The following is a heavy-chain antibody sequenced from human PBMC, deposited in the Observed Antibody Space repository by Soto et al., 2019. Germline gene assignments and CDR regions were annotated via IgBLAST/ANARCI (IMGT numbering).Heavy chain of an antibody. CDR1: GGSVNSGSYY. CDR2: IYYSGRT. V-gene: IGHV4-61*01. CDR3: ARGEYSSSSGYYYGRGV. Sequence: SETLSLTCTVSGGSVNSGSYYWSWIRPPPEKGLEWIGYIYYSGRTNYNPSLKSRVSISVDTSKNQFSLKLSSVTAADTAVYYCARGEYSSSSGYYYGRGVCRQETRVTVSS. D-gene: IGHD6-6*01. J-gene: IGHJ6*02.